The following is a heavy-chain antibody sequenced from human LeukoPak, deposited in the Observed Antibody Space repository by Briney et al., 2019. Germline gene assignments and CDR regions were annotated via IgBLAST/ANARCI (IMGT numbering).Heavy chain of an antibody. CDR1: GGSFSGYY. CDR3: ARGRIQWLAYYFDY. D-gene: IGHD6-19*01. V-gene: IGHV4-34*01. CDR2: INHSGST. Sequence: SETLSLTCAVYGGSFSGYYWRWIRQPPWKGQEWIGEINHSGSTNYNPSLKSRVTISVDTSKNQFSLKLSSVTAADTAVYYCARGRIQWLAYYFDYWGQGTLVTVSS. J-gene: IGHJ4*02.